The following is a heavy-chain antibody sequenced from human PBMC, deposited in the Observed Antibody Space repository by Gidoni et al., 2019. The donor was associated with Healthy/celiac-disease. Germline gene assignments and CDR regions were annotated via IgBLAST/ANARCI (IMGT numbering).Heavy chain of an antibody. D-gene: IGHD3-10*01. CDR3: AKRRDYYGSGSYPFDP. Sequence: QVQLVESGGGVVQPGRSLRLSCAASGFTFSSSGMHWVRQAPGKGLEWVAVISYDGSNKDYADSVKGRFTISRDNSKNTLYLQMNSLRAEDTAVYYCAKRRDYYGSGSYPFDPWGQGTLVTVSS. CDR1: GFTFSSSG. J-gene: IGHJ5*02. CDR2: ISYDGSNK. V-gene: IGHV3-30*18.